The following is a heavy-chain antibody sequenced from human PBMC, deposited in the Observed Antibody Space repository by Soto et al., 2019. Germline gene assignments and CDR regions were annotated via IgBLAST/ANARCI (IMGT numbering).Heavy chain of an antibody. Sequence: QMQLVQSGAEVKKTGSSVTVSCKALGNTFTYRYLHWVRQAPGQALEWMGWSTPFNGDVHYSQKFQERVTITRDRSINTAYMRMSGLRSEDTAMYYCASGGAGSGPFTWELPDHWGQGTLVTVSS. J-gene: IGHJ4*02. CDR3: ASGGAGSGPFTWELPDH. CDR1: GNTFTYRY. CDR2: STPFNGDV. D-gene: IGHD1-26*01. V-gene: IGHV1-45*02.